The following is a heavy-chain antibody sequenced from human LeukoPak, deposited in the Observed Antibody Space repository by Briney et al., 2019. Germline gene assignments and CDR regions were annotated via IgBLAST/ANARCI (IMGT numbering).Heavy chain of an antibody. CDR1: GGSFSGYY. D-gene: IGHD5-24*01. Sequence: PSETLSLTCAVYGGSFSGYYWSWIRQPPGKGLEWIGEINHSGSTNYNPSLKSRVTISVDTSKNQFSLKLSSVTAADTAVYYCARALSRDGYNQYYFVYWGQGTLVTVSS. CDR3: ARALSRDGYNQYYFVY. CDR2: INHSGST. V-gene: IGHV4-34*01. J-gene: IGHJ4*02.